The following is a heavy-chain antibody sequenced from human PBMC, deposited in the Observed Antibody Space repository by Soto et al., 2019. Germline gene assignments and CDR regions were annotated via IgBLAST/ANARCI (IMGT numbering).Heavy chain of an antibody. CDR1: GFTVSSNY. J-gene: IGHJ4*02. CDR2: IYSGGST. Sequence: EVQLVESGGGLVQPGGSLRLSCAASGFTVSSNYMIWVRQAPGKGLEWVSVIYSGGSTYYADSVKGRFTISRDNSKNTLYLQMNSRRAEDTAVYYCARGPTQAAFDYWGQGTLVTVSS. V-gene: IGHV3-66*01. CDR3: ARGPTQAAFDY.